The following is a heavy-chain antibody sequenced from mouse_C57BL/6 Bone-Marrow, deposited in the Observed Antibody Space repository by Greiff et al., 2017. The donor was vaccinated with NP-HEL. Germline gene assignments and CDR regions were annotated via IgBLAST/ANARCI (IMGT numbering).Heavy chain of an antibody. CDR3: TIITTVVATGAMDY. V-gene: IGHV6-6*01. J-gene: IGHJ4*01. CDR2: IRNKANNHAT. D-gene: IGHD1-1*01. Sequence: EVKVEESGGGLVQPGGSMKLSCAASGFTFSDAWMDWVRQSPEKGLEWVAEIRNKANNHATYYAESVKGRFTISRDDSKSSVYLQMNSLRAEDTGIYYCTIITTVVATGAMDYWGQGTSVTVSS. CDR1: GFTFSDAW.